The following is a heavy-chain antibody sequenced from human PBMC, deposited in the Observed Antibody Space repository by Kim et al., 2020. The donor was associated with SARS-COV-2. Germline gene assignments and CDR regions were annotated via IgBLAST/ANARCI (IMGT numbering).Heavy chain of an antibody. CDR3: ARVSSTTYYYDSSGFNWFDP. V-gene: IGHV3-33*05. D-gene: IGHD3-22*01. J-gene: IGHJ5*02. CDR1: GFTFSSYG. Sequence: GGSLRLSCAASGFTFSSYGMHWVRQAPGKGLEWVAVISYDGSNKYYADSVKGRFTISRDNSKNTLYLQMNSLRAEDTAVYYCARVSSTTYYYDSSGFNWFDPWGQGTLVTVSS. CDR2: ISYDGSNK.